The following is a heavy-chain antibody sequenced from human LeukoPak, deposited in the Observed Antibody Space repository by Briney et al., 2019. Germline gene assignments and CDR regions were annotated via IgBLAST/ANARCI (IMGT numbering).Heavy chain of an antibody. V-gene: IGHV1-46*01. CDR1: GYTFTSYY. Sequence: ASVKVPCKASGYTFTSYYIHWVRLAPGQGLEWMGIINPSGGTTSYSHTFQDRVTMTRDTSTSTIYMELSSLRAEDTALYYCVRDVAVVTATQAKAFDIWGQGTMVTVSS. CDR3: VRDVAVVTATQAKAFDI. CDR2: INPSGGTT. J-gene: IGHJ3*02. D-gene: IGHD2-21*02.